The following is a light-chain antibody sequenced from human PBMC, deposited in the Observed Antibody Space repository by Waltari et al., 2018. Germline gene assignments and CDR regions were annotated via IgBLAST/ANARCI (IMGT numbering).Light chain of an antibody. CDR2: EGS. CDR3: CSYAGSSPYV. V-gene: IGLV2-23*01. CDR1: NSDVGGYNL. Sequence: QSSLTQPASLSGSPGKSISISFPGTNSDVGGYNLFSLYQHHPGPAPKLFIYEGSKRPAGVSRRFSGSKSGNTASLTVSGLQAEDDADYYCCSYAGSSPYVFGTGTKVTIL. J-gene: IGLJ1*01.